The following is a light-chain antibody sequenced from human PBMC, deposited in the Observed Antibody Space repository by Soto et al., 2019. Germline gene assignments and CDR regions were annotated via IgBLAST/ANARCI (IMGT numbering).Light chain of an antibody. J-gene: IGKJ4*01. CDR1: QSVGRNY. V-gene: IGKV3-20*01. CDR3: QQYASSPLT. CDR2: GAS. Sequence: ENVLTQSPGTLSVSPGERGILSCRASQSVGRNYLAWYQQKPGQAPRLLIYGASSRAAGIPERFSGSGSGTDFTRTISRLEPEDFAVYYFQQYASSPLTFGGGTKVDTK.